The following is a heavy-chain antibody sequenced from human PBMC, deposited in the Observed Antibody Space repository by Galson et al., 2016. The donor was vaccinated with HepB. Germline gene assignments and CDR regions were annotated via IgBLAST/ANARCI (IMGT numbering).Heavy chain of an antibody. CDR3: ARSYGDSPYYYYTMDV. CDR2: IGTAGDT. Sequence: SLRLSCAASGFTFSSYDMHWVRQATGKGLEWVSSIGTAGDTYYPVSVKGRFTISRENAKKSFYLQMNNLRAGDTAVYYCARSYGDSPYYYYTMDVWGQGTTVTVSS. D-gene: IGHD4-17*01. CDR1: GFTFSSYD. J-gene: IGHJ6*02. V-gene: IGHV3-13*04.